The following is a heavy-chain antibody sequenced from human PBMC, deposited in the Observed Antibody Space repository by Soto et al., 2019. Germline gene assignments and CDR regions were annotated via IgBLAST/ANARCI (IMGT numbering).Heavy chain of an antibody. J-gene: IGHJ4*02. CDR1: GESFSAYS. V-gene: IGHV4-34*01. CDR2: INHSGST. Sequence: QVQLQQWGAGQLKPSGTLSLTCAVYGESFSAYSWSWIRQPPGKALEWIGEINHSGSTNYNPSLKSXXIMSIDTSKNQFSLKLTSVTAADTGVYYCARVNGGWLRLPYWGQGTVVTVSS. D-gene: IGHD5-12*01. CDR3: ARVNGGWLRLPY.